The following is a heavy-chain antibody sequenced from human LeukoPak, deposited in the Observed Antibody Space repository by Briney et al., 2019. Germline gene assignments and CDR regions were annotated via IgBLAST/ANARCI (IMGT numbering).Heavy chain of an antibody. Sequence: ASVKVSCKASGGTFSSYALSWVRQAPGQGLEWMGWISAYNGNTNYAQKLQGRVTMTTDTSTSTAYMELRSLRSDDTAVYYCARDSGYSYGQRDHFDYWGQGTLVTVSS. D-gene: IGHD5-18*01. J-gene: IGHJ4*02. CDR3: ARDSGYSYGQRDHFDY. V-gene: IGHV1-18*01. CDR1: GGTFSSYA. CDR2: ISAYNGNT.